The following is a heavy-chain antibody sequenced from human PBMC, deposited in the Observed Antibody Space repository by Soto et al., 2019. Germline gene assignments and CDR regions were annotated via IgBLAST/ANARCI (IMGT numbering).Heavy chain of an antibody. CDR2: ISPNSGGT. J-gene: IGHJ5*02. D-gene: IGHD2-2*01. CDR3: ARDVKRYCSSTSCDSLWFDP. Sequence: ASVKVSCKASGYTFTGYYMHWVRQAPGQGLEWMGWISPNSGGTNYAQKFQGRVTITADKSTSTAYMELRSLRSDDTAVYYCARDVKRYCSSTSCDSLWFDPWGQGTLVTVSS. CDR1: GYTFTGYY. V-gene: IGHV1-2*02.